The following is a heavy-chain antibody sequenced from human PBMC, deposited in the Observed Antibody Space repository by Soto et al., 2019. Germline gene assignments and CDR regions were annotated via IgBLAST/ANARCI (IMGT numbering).Heavy chain of an antibody. V-gene: IGHV5-51*01. CDR2: IYPGDSDT. J-gene: IGHJ6*02. D-gene: IGHD6-13*01. CDR1: GYSFTSYW. CDR3: ARHGEYFPPSSGDSSSWSTAYYGMDV. Sequence: PGESLKISCKGSGYSFTSYWIGWVRQMPGKGLEWMGIIYPGDSDTRYSPSFQGQVPISADKSISTAYLQWSSLKASDTAMYYCARHGEYFPPSSGDSSSWSTAYYGMDVWGQGTTVTVSS.